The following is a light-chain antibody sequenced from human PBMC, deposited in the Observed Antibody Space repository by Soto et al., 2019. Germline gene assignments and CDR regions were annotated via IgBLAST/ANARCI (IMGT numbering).Light chain of an antibody. CDR1: SSDIGANNY. CDR3: GAFTSSMTLV. V-gene: IGLV2-14*03. Sequence: QSALSQPASMSGSPGQSITISCTGTSSDIGANNYVSWYQQHPGKVPRLMIYDVSDRPSGVSDRFSGSKSGNTASLTISGLQAEDEADYYCGAFTSSMTLVFGGGTQLTVL. J-gene: IGLJ2*01. CDR2: DVS.